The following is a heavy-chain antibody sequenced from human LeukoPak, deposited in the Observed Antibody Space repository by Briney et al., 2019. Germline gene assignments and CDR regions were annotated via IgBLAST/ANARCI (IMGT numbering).Heavy chain of an antibody. V-gene: IGHV1-69*02. J-gene: IGHJ4*02. CDR1: GGPFSRYT. CDR3: ARASY. Sequence: SSVNVSCKASGGPFSRYTINWVPHAPGQGLEWMGKIIPVLGITNYAQKFQGKVTITADKSTSTAYMELSSLRSEDTAVYYCARASYWGQGTLVTVSS. CDR2: IIPVLGIT.